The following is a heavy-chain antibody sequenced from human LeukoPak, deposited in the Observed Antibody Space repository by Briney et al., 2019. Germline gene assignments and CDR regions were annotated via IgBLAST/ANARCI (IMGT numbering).Heavy chain of an antibody. CDR3: ARDAPYYDFWSGYPKTNYYYYGMDV. J-gene: IGHJ6*02. Sequence: PGGSLRLSCAASGFTFSSYAMHWVRQAPGKGLEWVAVISYDGSNKYYADSVKGRFTISRDNSKTTLYLQMNSLRAEDTAVYYCARDAPYYDFWSGYPKTNYYYYGMDVWGQGTTVTVSS. V-gene: IGHV3-30-3*01. D-gene: IGHD3-3*01. CDR2: ISYDGSNK. CDR1: GFTFSSYA.